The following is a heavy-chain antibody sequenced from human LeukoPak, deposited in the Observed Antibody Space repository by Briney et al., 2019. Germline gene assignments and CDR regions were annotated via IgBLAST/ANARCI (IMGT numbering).Heavy chain of an antibody. V-gene: IGHV1-18*01. Sequence: ASVKVSCKASGYTFTSSGTSWWRQAPGQGLEWMGWIRAYNGNTNYAQKHQGRVTMTTDTSTSTAYMELRSLRSDATAVYYCARASSGWAYYNYYYMAVWGKGTTVTISS. CDR2: IRAYNGNT. J-gene: IGHJ6*03. D-gene: IGHD6-19*01. CDR1: GYTFTSSG. CDR3: ARASSGWAYYNYYYMAV.